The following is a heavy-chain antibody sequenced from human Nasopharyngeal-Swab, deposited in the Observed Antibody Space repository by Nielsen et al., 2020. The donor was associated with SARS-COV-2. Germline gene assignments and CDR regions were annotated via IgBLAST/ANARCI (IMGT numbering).Heavy chain of an antibody. Sequence: GGSLRLSCAASGFTFSSYAMHWVRQAPGKGLEWVAVISYDGSNKYYADSVKGRFTISRDNSKNTLYLQMNSLRAEDTAVYYCAREDGGDTMIVVVMVYWGQGTPVTVSS. D-gene: IGHD3-22*01. CDR1: GFTFSSYA. V-gene: IGHV3-30*04. J-gene: IGHJ4*02. CDR3: AREDGGDTMIVVVMVY. CDR2: ISYDGSNK.